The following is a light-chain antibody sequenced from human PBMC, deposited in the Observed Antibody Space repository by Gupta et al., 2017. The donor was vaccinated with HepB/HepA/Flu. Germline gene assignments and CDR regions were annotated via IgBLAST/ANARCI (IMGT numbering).Light chain of an antibody. J-gene: IGLJ1*01. CDR1: SSDVGGYNY. CDR2: DVS. V-gene: IGLV2-11*01. Sequence: QSALTQPRPVSGPPGQSVTTSCTGPSSDVGGYNYVSWYQQHPGKAPKLMIYDVSKRPSGVPDRFSGSKSGNTASLTISGLQAEDEADYYCCSYAGSYTHYVFGTGTKVTVL. CDR3: CSYAGSYTHYV.